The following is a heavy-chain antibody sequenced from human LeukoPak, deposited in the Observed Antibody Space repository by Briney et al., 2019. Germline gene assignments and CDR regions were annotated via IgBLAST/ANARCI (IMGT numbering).Heavy chain of an antibody. CDR3: ARDNVAPSEYSSSSLDY. Sequence: GGSLRLSCAASGFTFSSYTMNWVRQAPGKGLEWVSSISSSSSYIYYADSVKGRFTISRDNAKNSLYLQMNSLRAEDTAVYYCARDNVAPSEYSSSSLDYWGQGTLVTVSS. CDR1: GFTFSSYT. CDR2: ISSSSSYI. J-gene: IGHJ4*02. D-gene: IGHD6-6*01. V-gene: IGHV3-21*01.